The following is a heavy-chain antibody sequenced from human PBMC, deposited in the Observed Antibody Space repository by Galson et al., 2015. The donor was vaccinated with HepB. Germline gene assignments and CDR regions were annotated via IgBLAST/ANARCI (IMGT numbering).Heavy chain of an antibody. CDR2: IRSSGDNT. Sequence: SLRLSCAASGFTFSNCAMSWVRQAPGKGLEWVSGIRSSGDNTYYADSVKGRFTNSRDTSKNTLYLQMSSLRTDDTAVYFCAKESANLYYLDYWGQGTLVTVSS. J-gene: IGHJ4*02. V-gene: IGHV3-23*01. CDR3: AKESANLYYLDY. CDR1: GFTFSNCA.